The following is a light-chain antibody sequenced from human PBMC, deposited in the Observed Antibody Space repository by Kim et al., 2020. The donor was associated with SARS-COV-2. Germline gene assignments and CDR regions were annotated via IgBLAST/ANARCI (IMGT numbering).Light chain of an antibody. CDR3: SSYTSSSTL. CDR2: DVS. J-gene: IGLJ2*01. CDR1: SSDVGGYNY. Sequence: QSALTQPASMSGSPGQSITISCTGTSSDVGGYNYVSWYQQHPGKAPKLMIYDVSKRPSGVSNRFSGSKSGNTASLTISGLQAEDEADYYCSSYTSSSTLFGGGTQLTVL. V-gene: IGLV2-14*01.